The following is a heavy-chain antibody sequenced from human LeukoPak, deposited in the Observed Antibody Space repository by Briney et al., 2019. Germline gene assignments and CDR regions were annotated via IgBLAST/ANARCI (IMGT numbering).Heavy chain of an antibody. Sequence: GGSLRLSCAASGFTFSIYAMSWVRRAPGEGLEWVSAISGSGGTTYHADSVRGRFTISRDNSKNTLYLQINSLRAEDTAVYYCAKEPQKSTRESSDYFDYWGQGTLVTVSS. V-gene: IGHV3-23*01. J-gene: IGHJ4*02. CDR3: AKEPQKSTRESSDYFDY. CDR2: ISGSGGTT. D-gene: IGHD3-10*01. CDR1: GFTFSIYA.